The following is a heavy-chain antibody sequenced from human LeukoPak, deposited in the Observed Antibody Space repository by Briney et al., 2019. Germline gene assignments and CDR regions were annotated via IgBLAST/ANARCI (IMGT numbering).Heavy chain of an antibody. Sequence: GGSLRLSCAASGFTVSSNYMSWFRQAPGKGLEWVGFIRSKAYGGTTEYAASVKGRFTISRDDSKSIAYLQMNSLKTEDTAVYYCMVVVAATRPYWGQGTLVTVSS. CDR2: IRSKAYGGTT. V-gene: IGHV3-49*03. D-gene: IGHD2-15*01. CDR3: MVVVAATRPY. J-gene: IGHJ4*02. CDR1: GFTVSSNY.